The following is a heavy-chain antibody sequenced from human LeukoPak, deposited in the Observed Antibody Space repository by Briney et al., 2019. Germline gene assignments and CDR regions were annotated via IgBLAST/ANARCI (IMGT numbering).Heavy chain of an antibody. J-gene: IGHJ5*02. CDR3: ARAVGYSSSSGGLDP. D-gene: IGHD6-6*01. CDR2: VYHSGST. Sequence: SETLSLTCTVSGGSIMSYYWSWIRQPPGKGLEWIGYVYHSGSTNYNPSLQSRVTISVDTSKNQVSLKLNSVTTADTAVYYCARAVGYSSSSGGLDPWGQGTLVTVSS. CDR1: GGSIMSYY. V-gene: IGHV4-59*01.